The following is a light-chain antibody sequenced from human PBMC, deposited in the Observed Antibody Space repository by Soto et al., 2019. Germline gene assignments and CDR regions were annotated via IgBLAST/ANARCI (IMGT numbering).Light chain of an antibody. CDR2: EAS. J-gene: IGKJ1*01. V-gene: IGKV1-39*01. CDR1: QSIDTH. CDR3: QQTYSPPAT. Sequence: DIRMTQSPSSLSASVGDRVTIASRASQSIDTHLNWYQQHPGKAPNALIYEASNLQSGVPSRFSGSGSGTDFTLTISGLQPDDFATYYCQQTYSPPATFRQGTKVEIK.